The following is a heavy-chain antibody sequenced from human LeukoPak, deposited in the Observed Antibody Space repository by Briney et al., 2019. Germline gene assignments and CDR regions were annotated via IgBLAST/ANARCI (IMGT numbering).Heavy chain of an antibody. V-gene: IGHV2-5*02. CDR2: IYWDGDK. Sequence: SGPTLSKPTPTLTLTCTFTGFSLRTRGGGVGWIRQPPGKALERLALIYWDGDKRYSPSLKSRLTITKDTSKNQVVLTMTNMDPVDTAAYYCAHRGRYSSSWTFDYWGQGTLVTVSS. J-gene: IGHJ4*02. D-gene: IGHD6-13*01. CDR3: AHRGRYSSSWTFDY. CDR1: GFSLRTRGGG.